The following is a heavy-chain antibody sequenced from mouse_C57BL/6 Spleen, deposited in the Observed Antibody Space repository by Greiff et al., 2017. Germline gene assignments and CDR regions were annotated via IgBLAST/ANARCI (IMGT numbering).Heavy chain of an antibody. CDR1: GFTFSSYA. CDR2: ISDGGSYT. J-gene: IGHJ3*01. CDR3: ARDPNYYGSSPWFAY. V-gene: IGHV5-4*01. Sequence: EVMLVESGGGLVKPGGSLKLSCAASGFTFSSYAMSWVRQTPEKRLEWVATISDGGSYTYYPDNVKGRFTISRDNAKNNLYLQMSHLKSEDTAMYYCARDPNYYGSSPWFAYWGQGTLVTVSP. D-gene: IGHD1-1*01.